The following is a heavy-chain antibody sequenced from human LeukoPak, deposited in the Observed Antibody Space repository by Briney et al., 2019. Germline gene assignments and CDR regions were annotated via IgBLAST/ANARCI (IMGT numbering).Heavy chain of an antibody. CDR1: GFALNTYA. J-gene: IGHJ4*02. CDR3: AREIFGSGSYPDL. V-gene: IGHV3-33*01. D-gene: IGHD3-10*01. CDR2: ICQDGRHK. Sequence: RALTVSRAPSGFALNTYAMHEVRQAPGQGLEWVALICQDGRHKCYSNSVRGQFTISRDHSKDPVSLQMNNLRPQDTAFYYCAREIFGSGSYPDLWRQGTMATVCS.